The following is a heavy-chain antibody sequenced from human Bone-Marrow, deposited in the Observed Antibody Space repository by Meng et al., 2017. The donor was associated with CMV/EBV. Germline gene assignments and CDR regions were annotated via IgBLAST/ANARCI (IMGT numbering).Heavy chain of an antibody. V-gene: IGHV2-5*01. D-gene: IGHD4-23*01. CDR1: GFSLSTSGLG. J-gene: IGHJ4*01. Sequence: GATLAKPTQTLTLTFTFSGFSLSTSGLGVGCIRQPPGTALEWLALIYWNDDKRYSPSLKSRLTITKDTSKNQVVLTMTNMDPVDSATDSFARSRWDNYGGNNLGYWGHGTLVTVSS. CDR3: ARSRWDNYGGNNLGY. CDR2: IYWNDDK.